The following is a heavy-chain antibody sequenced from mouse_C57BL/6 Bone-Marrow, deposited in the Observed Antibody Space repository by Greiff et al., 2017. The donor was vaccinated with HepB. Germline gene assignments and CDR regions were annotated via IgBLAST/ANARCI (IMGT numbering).Heavy chain of an antibody. J-gene: IGHJ2*01. CDR2: INPSSGYT. CDR1: GYTFTSYT. CDR3: ARCTARATIDY. D-gene: IGHD3-1*01. Sequence: VQLQQSGAELVRPGASVKMSCKASGYTFTSYTMHWVQQRPGQGLEWIGYINPSSGYTKYNQKFKDKATLTADKSSSTSYMQLSSLTSEYSAVYYCARCTARATIDYWGQGTTLTVSS. V-gene: IGHV1-4*01.